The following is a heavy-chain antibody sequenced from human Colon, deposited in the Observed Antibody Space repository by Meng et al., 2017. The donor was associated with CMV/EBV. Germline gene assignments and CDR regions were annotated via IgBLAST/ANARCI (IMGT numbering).Heavy chain of an antibody. Sequence: GESLKISCAASGFTFSSYEMNWVRQAPGKGLEWVSYISSSGSTIYYADSVKGRFTISRDNAKNSLYLQMNSLRAEDTAVYYCVWPAHHYDSSGHLPDYWGQGTLVTVSS. CDR2: ISSSGSTI. V-gene: IGHV3-48*03. D-gene: IGHD3-22*01. CDR1: GFTFSSYE. J-gene: IGHJ4*02. CDR3: VWPAHHYDSSGHLPDY.